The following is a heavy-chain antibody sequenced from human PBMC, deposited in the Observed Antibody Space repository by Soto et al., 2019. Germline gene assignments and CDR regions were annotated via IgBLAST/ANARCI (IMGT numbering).Heavy chain of an antibody. D-gene: IGHD3-10*01. V-gene: IGHV1-18*01. CDR3: ARALTGSAYYYGSGSGMNDY. CDR1: GYTFTSYG. J-gene: IGHJ4*02. Sequence: ASVKVSCKASGYTFTSYGISWVRQAPGQGLEWMGWISAYNGNTNYTQKLQGRVTMTTDTSTSTAYMELRSLRSDDTAVYYCARALTGSAYYYGSGSGMNDYWGQGTLVTAPQ. CDR2: ISAYNGNT.